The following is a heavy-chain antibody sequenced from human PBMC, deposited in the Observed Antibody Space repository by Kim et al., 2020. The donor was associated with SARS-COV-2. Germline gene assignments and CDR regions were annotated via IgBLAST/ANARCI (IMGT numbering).Heavy chain of an antibody. CDR1: GFTFSSYS. CDR2: ISSSSSYI. J-gene: IGHJ6*03. CDR3: ARDPRSAREGWFREYRYYYYYYMDV. V-gene: IGHV3-21*01. Sequence: GGSLRLSCAASGFTFSSYSMNWVRQAPGKGLEWVSSISSSSSYIYYADSVKGRFTISRDNAKNSLYLQMNSLRAEDTAVYYCARDPRSAREGWFREYRYYYYYYMDVWGKGTTVTVSS. D-gene: IGHD3-10*01.